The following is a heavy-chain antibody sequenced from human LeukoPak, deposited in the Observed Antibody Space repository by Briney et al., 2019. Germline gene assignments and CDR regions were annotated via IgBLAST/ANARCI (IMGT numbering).Heavy chain of an antibody. CDR1: GFTMRDNG. J-gene: IGHJ4*01. V-gene: IGHV3-66*01. CDR2: IYSSGGT. D-gene: IGHD5/OR15-5a*01. CDR3: AKRPLSSCN. Sequence: GGSLRLSCAVSGFTMRDNGMTWVRQAPGKGLEWVSLIYSSGGTSYADSVKGRFTISKDNSKNTLYLQVNSLRAEDTAVYYCAKRPLSSCNWGLGTLVTVSS.